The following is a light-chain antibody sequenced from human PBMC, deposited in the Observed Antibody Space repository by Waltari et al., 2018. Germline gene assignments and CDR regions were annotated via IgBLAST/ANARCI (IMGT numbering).Light chain of an antibody. J-gene: IGKJ5*01. CDR2: WAS. Sequence: DIVMTQSPDSLAVSLGERATLNCKSSQRVLYSSNNKNYIAWYQQKPGQPPKLLIYWASTREFGVPDRFSGSGSGTDFTLTISSLQAEDVAVYYCQQYYSTPRTFGQGTRLEIK. V-gene: IGKV4-1*01. CDR3: QQYYSTPRT. CDR1: QRVLYSSNNKNY.